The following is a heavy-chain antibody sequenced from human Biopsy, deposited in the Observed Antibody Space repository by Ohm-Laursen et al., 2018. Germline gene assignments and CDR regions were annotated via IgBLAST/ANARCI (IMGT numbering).Heavy chain of an antibody. CDR1: GYTFTSYD. CDR2: LNPVSGNS. Sequence: ASVKVSCKASGYTFTSYDITWVRQASGQGPEWIGWLNPVSGNSNFGQKFRGRVTVTSDTSISTAYMERSGLTSDDTATYYCGRAVRNQLLTDPWGQGTLVTVTS. J-gene: IGHJ5*02. V-gene: IGHV1-8*01. D-gene: IGHD1-7*01. CDR3: GRAVRNQLLTDP.